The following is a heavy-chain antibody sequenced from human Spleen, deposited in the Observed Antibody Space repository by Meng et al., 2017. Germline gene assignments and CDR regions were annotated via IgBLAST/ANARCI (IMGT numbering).Heavy chain of an antibody. J-gene: IGHJ4*02. CDR3: ARAAGYCSGGSCSTYFDY. Sequence: ASVKVSCKPSGYNFPDYYIHWVRRAPGQGLEWMGRINPKSGDTHYAQKFQARVTMTGDTSISTAYMELSGLRSDDTAVYYCARAAGYCSGGSCSTYFDYWGQGTLVTVSS. D-gene: IGHD2-15*01. CDR2: INPKSGDT. V-gene: IGHV1-2*06. CDR1: GYNFPDYY.